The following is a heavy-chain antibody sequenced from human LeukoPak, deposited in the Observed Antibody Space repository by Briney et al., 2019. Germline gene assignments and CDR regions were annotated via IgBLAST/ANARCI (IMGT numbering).Heavy chain of an antibody. V-gene: IGHV3-33*01. Sequence: PGGSLRLSCAASGFTFSSYGMHWVRQAPGKGLEWVAVIWYDGSNKYYADSVKGRFTISRDNSKNTLYLQMNSLRAEDTAVYYCARGSRYNWNLDAFDIWGQGTMVTVSS. CDR2: IWYDGSNK. CDR1: GFTFSSYG. J-gene: IGHJ3*02. CDR3: ARGSRYNWNLDAFDI. D-gene: IGHD1-1*01.